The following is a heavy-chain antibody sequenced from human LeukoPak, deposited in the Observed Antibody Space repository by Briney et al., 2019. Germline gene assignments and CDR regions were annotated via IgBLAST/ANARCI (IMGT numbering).Heavy chain of an antibody. CDR1: GYSFTSYW. D-gene: IGHD2-15*01. V-gene: IGHV5-51*01. Sequence: GESLKISCKGSGYSFTSYWIGWVRQMPGKGLEWMGIIYPRDSDTRYSPSFQGQVTISADKSISTAYLQWSSLKASDTAMYYCARHESSGGSPQWVDPWGQGTLVTVSS. CDR2: IYPRDSDT. J-gene: IGHJ5*02. CDR3: ARHESSGGSPQWVDP.